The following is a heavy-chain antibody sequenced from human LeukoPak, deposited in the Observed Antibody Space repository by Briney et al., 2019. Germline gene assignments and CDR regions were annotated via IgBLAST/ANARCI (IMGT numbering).Heavy chain of an antibody. CDR3: TRAYSSSSPFDY. CDR2: INPSGGST. CDR1: GYTFTSHY. Sequence: GASVKVSCKASGYTFTSHYMYWVRQAPGQGLEWMGVINPSGGSTSYAQKFQGRVTMTRDTSTSTVYVELSSLRSEDTAVYFCTRAYSSSSPFDYWGQGTLVTVSS. D-gene: IGHD6-6*01. V-gene: IGHV1-46*01. J-gene: IGHJ4*02.